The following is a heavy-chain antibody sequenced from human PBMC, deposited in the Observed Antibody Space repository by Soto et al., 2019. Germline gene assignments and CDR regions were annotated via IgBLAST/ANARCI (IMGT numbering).Heavy chain of an antibody. J-gene: IGHJ6*02. CDR2: IYYSGST. V-gene: IGHV4-59*01. Sequence: ASETLSLTCTVSGGSLSSYYWSWIRQPPGKGLEWIGYIYYSGSTNYNPSLKSRVTISVDTSKNQFSLKLSSVTAADTAVYYCARVGPLTTFFPQSYYYYYGMDVWGQGTTVTVSS. CDR1: GGSLSSYY. D-gene: IGHD4-4*01. CDR3: ARVGPLTTFFPQSYYYYYGMDV.